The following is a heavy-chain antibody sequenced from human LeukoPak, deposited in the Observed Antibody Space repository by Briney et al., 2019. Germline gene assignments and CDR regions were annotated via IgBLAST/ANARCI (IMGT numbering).Heavy chain of an antibody. Sequence: GGSLRLSCAASGFTFSSYGMHWVRQAPGKGLECVRVISYEGRNIFYADSVTGRFIISRDNSKNTLYLQMNSLRDEDTAVYYCAKDRSMTGNNDAFDIWGQGTMVTVSS. V-gene: IGHV3-30*18. CDR2: ISYEGRNI. CDR3: AKDRSMTGNNDAFDI. D-gene: IGHD1-20*01. J-gene: IGHJ3*02. CDR1: GFTFSSYG.